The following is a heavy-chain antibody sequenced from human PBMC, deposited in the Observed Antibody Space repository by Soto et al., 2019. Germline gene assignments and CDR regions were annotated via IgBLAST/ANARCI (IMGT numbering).Heavy chain of an antibody. CDR2: ISSSSSTI. CDR3: ARLHDYGDPYYYYYYMDV. J-gene: IGHJ6*03. Sequence: EVQLVESGGGLVQPEGSLRLSCAASGFTFSSYSMNWVRQAPGKGLEWVSYISSSSSTIYYADSVKGRFTISRDNAKNSLYLQMNSLRAEDTAVYYCARLHDYGDPYYYYYYMDVWGKGTTVTVSS. V-gene: IGHV3-48*01. D-gene: IGHD4-17*01. CDR1: GFTFSSYS.